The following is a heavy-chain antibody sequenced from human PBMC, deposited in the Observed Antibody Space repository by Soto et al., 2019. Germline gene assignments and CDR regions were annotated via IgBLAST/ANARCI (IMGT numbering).Heavy chain of an antibody. D-gene: IGHD3-10*01. Sequence: SETLSLTCSVSGGSMSEYFWSWIRQSPGKGLEWIGYIYYLGSTNCNPSLKSRVTISVDTSKRQFSLRLTSVTAADTAVYYCARDGYDGSGSPYPAYWGPGTQVTVSS. J-gene: IGHJ4*02. CDR2: IYYLGST. V-gene: IGHV4-59*01. CDR3: ARDGYDGSGSPYPAY. CDR1: GGSMSEYF.